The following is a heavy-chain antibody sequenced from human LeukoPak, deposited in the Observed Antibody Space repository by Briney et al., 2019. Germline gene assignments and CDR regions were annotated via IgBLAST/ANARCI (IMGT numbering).Heavy chain of an antibody. J-gene: IGHJ6*02. Sequence: GGSLRLSCAASGFTFNTYAMHWVRQAPGKGLEWVAIIWYDGSDECYADSVRGRFAISRDNSKNTLYLQMNSLRAEDTAVYYCGRVGCTGGNCKPYAYYATDVWGQGTTVTVSS. CDR1: GFTFNTYA. V-gene: IGHV3-33*01. CDR3: GRVGCTGGNCKPYAYYATDV. CDR2: IWYDGSDE. D-gene: IGHD2-15*01.